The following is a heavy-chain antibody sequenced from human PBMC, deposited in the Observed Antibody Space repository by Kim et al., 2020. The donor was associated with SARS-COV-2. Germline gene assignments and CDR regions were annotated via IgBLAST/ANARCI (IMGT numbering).Heavy chain of an antibody. CDR3: ASGGQGGYDSY. Sequence: TGYADSVKGRFTIARDNAKNSRYLQMNSLRAEDTALYYCASGGQGGYDSYWGQGTLVTVSS. J-gene: IGHJ4*02. D-gene: IGHD5-12*01. V-gene: IGHV3-20*03. CDR2: T.